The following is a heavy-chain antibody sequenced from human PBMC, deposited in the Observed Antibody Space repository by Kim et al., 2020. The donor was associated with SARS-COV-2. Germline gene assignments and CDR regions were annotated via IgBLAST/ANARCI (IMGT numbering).Heavy chain of an antibody. J-gene: IGHJ3*02. CDR1: GGSISSYY. D-gene: IGHD2-21*02. CDR2: IYYSGST. CDR3: ARDRRTVVTPDDAFDI. Sequence: SETLSLTCTVSGGSISSYYWSWIRQPPGKGLEWIGYIYYSGSTNYNPSLKSRVTISVDTSKNQFSLKLSSVTAADTAVYYCARDRRTVVTPDDAFDIWGQGTMVTVSS. V-gene: IGHV4-59*13.